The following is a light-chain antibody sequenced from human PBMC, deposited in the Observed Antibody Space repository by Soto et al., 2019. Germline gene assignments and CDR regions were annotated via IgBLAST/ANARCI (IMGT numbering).Light chain of an antibody. J-gene: IGLJ1*01. CDR3: NSYTGSGIV. CDR1: SSDVGGYNY. Sequence: QSTLTQPASVSGSPGQSITISCTGTSSDVGGYNYVSWYQHHPGKAPKLMIYEVSKRPSGVSYRFSGSKSGNTASLTISGLQAEDEADYYGNSYTGSGIVFGTGTKVTVL. CDR2: EVS. V-gene: IGLV2-14*01.